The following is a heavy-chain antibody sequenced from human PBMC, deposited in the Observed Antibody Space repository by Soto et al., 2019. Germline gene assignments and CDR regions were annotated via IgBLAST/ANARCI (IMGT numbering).Heavy chain of an antibody. CDR1: GFTFSSYA. Sequence: LRLSCAASGFTFSSYAMSWVRQAPGKGLEWVSAISGSGGSTYYADSVKGRFTVSRDNSKNTLYLQMNSLRAEDTAVYYCAKGTYDFWSGYYLEAPDVWGQGTTVTVSS. D-gene: IGHD3-3*01. J-gene: IGHJ6*02. V-gene: IGHV3-23*01. CDR3: AKGTYDFWSGYYLEAPDV. CDR2: ISGSGGST.